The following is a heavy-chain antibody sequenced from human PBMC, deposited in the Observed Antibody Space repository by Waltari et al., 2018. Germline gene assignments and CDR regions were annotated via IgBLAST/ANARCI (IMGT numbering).Heavy chain of an antibody. CDR2: INHSGST. Sequence: QVQLQQWGAGLLTPSETLSLTCAVYGGSFSVYYWSWLRQPPGKGTEWIGEINHSGSTNYNPSLKSRVTISVDTSKNQFSLKLSSVTAADTAVYYCARGFWSGRPFYYYYYYGMDVWGQGTTVTVSS. J-gene: IGHJ6*02. D-gene: IGHD3-3*01. V-gene: IGHV4-34*01. CDR3: ARGFWSGRPFYYYYYYGMDV. CDR1: GGSFSVYY.